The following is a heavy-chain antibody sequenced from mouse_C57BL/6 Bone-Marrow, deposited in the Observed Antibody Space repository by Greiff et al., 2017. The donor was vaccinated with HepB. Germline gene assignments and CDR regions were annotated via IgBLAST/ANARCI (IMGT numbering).Heavy chain of an antibody. Sequence: VKLMESGAELARPGASVKLSCKASGYTFTSYGISWVKQRTGQGLEWIGEIYPRSGNTYYNEKFKGKATLTADKSSSTAYMELRSLTSEDSAVYFCARNRELGRVYYFDYWGQGTTLTVSS. CDR2: IYPRSGNT. J-gene: IGHJ2*01. D-gene: IGHD4-1*01. CDR3: ARNRELGRVYYFDY. CDR1: GYTFTSYG. V-gene: IGHV1-81*01.